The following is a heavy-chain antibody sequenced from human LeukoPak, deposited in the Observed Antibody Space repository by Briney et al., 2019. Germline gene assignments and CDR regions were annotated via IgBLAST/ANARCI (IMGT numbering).Heavy chain of an antibody. J-gene: IGHJ4*02. V-gene: IGHV3-21*01. D-gene: IGHD5-12*01. CDR1: GFTFSSYS. CDR3: ARRGIVATRTFDY. CDR2: ISSSSSYI. Sequence: GGSLRLSCAASGFTFSSYSMNWVRRAPGKGLEWVSSISSSSSYIYYADSVKGRFTISRDNAKNSLYLQMNSLRAEDTAVYYCARRGIVATRTFDYWGQGTLVTVSS.